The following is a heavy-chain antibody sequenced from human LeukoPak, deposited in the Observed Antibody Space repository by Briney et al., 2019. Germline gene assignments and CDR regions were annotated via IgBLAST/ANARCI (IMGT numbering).Heavy chain of an antibody. Sequence: ASVKVSCKASGCTFTSYAMHWVRQAPGQRLEWMGWINAGNGYTKYSQEFQGRVTITRDTSASTAYMELSSLRSEDTAVYYCARDIGGTCFDYWGQGTLVTVSS. CDR1: GCTFTSYA. D-gene: IGHD1-26*01. CDR3: ARDIGGTCFDY. CDR2: INAGNGYT. V-gene: IGHV1-3*03. J-gene: IGHJ4*02.